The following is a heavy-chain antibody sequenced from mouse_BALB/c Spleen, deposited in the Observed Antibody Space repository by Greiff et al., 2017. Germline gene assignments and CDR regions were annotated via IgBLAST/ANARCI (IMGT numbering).Heavy chain of an antibody. CDR3: ARVTTATGYAMDY. CDR1: GFTFSSFG. CDR2: ISSGSSTI. J-gene: IGHJ4*01. D-gene: IGHD1-2*01. V-gene: IGHV5-17*02. Sequence: EVQLQESGGGLVQPGGSRKLSCAASGFTFSSFGMHWVRQAPEKGLEWVAYISSGSSTIYYADTVKGRFTISRDNPKNTLFLQMTSLRSEDTAMYYCARVTTATGYAMDYWGQGTSVTVSS.